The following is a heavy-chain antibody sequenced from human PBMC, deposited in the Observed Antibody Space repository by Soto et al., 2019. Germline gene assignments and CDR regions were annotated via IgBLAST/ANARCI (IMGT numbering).Heavy chain of an antibody. CDR3: ARARRIVVVPAAISNWFDP. CDR2: IYHSGST. D-gene: IGHD2-2*01. V-gene: IGHV4-30-2*01. J-gene: IGHJ5*02. Sequence: LSLTCAVSGGSISSGGYSWSWIRQPPGKGLEWIGYIYHSGSTYYNPSLKSRVTISLDRSKNKFSLKLSFLTAADTAVYYFARARRIVVVPAAISNWFDPWGQGTLVT. CDR1: GGSISSGGYS.